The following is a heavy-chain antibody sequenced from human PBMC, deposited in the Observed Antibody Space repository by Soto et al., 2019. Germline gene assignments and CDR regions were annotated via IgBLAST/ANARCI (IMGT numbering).Heavy chain of an antibody. CDR1: GFTFSSYG. CDR3: AKPPDYNWNDY. J-gene: IGHJ4*02. D-gene: IGHD1-20*01. Sequence: GGSLRLSCAASGFTFSSYGMHWVRQAPGKGLQYVSSISGNGDRTYYGNSVKGRLTISRDNSKDTLYLQMNNLRAEDTAVYYCAKPPDYNWNDYWGQGTLVTVSS. CDR2: ISGNGDRT. V-gene: IGHV3-64*01.